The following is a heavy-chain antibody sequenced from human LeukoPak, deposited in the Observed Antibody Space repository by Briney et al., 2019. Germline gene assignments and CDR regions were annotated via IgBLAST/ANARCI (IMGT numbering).Heavy chain of an antibody. J-gene: IGHJ4*02. CDR3: AGYDSSGYYGTFDY. CDR2: FDPEDGET. Sequence: ASVKVSCKVSGYTLTELSMHWVRQAPGKGLEWMGGFDPEDGETIYAQKFQGRVTMTEDTSTDTAYMELSSLRSEDTAVYYCAGYDSSGYYGTFDYWGQGTLVTVSS. V-gene: IGHV1-24*01. CDR1: GYTLTELS. D-gene: IGHD3-22*01.